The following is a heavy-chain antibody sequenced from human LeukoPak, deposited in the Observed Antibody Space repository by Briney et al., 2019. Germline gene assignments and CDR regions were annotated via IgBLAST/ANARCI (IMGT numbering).Heavy chain of an antibody. V-gene: IGHV3-23*01. J-gene: IGHJ3*02. CDR2: ISCSGGST. CDR3: AKEQGRWLQESAFDI. CDR1: GFTFNSYA. Sequence: GGSLRLSCAASGFTFNSYAMSWVRRAPGKGLEWVSAISCSGGSTFYADSVRGRFTISRDNSKNTLYLQMNSLRAEDTAVYYCAKEQGRWLQESAFDICGQGTMVTVSS. D-gene: IGHD5-24*01.